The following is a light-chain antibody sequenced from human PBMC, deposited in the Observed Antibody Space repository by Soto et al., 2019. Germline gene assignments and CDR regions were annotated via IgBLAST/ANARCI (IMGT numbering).Light chain of an antibody. CDR3: PHRPNWPLT. Sequence: RGPVYLRASQSVSSRLAWYQHKPGQAPRLLIYDAFNRATGIPARFSGSGSGTDFTLPICRLEAEDFALYYCPHRPNWPLTFGGGTKVDIK. J-gene: IGKJ4*01. CDR2: DAF. CDR1: QSVSSR. V-gene: IGKV3-11*01.